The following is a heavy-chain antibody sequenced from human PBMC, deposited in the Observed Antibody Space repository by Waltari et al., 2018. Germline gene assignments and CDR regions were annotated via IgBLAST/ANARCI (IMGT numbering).Heavy chain of an antibody. CDR2: INHSEST. V-gene: IGHV4-34*01. CDR1: GGSFSGYY. D-gene: IGHD3-3*01. CDR3: ARGLGDEFWSGYWP. J-gene: IGHJ5*02. Sequence: QVQLQQWGAGLLKPSETLSLTCAVYGGSFSGYYWSWIRQPPGKGLEWIGEINHSESTNYNPSLKSRVTISVDTSKNQFSLKRSSVTAADTAVYYCARGLGDEFWSGYWPWGQGTLVTVSS.